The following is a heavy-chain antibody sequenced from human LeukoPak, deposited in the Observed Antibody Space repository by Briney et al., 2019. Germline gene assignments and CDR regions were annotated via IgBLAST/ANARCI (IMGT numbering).Heavy chain of an antibody. Sequence: SETLSLTCTVSGGSISSGGHSWSWIRQPPGKGLEWIGYIYHSGSGSTYYNPSLKSRVTISIDKSKNQFSLKLSSVTAADTAVYYCAREGYYYDTNGYPAFDYWGQGTLVTVSS. J-gene: IGHJ4*02. D-gene: IGHD3-22*01. CDR2: IYHSGSGST. V-gene: IGHV4-30-2*01. CDR1: GGSISSGGHS. CDR3: AREGYYYDTNGYPAFDY.